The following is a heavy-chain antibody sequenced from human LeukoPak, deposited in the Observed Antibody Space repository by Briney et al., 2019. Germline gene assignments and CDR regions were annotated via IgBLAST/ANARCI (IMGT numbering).Heavy chain of an antibody. Sequence: ASVKVSCEASGYTFSGYYVHWVRQAPGQGLEWMGWILPHSGDTKYSQNFQGRLTMTGDTSISTAYMELSSLRSEDTAVYYCARVFDSGHFDYWGQGTLVTVSS. CDR1: GYTFSGYY. CDR2: ILPHSGDT. CDR3: ARVFDSGHFDY. J-gene: IGHJ4*02. D-gene: IGHD5-12*01. V-gene: IGHV1-2*02.